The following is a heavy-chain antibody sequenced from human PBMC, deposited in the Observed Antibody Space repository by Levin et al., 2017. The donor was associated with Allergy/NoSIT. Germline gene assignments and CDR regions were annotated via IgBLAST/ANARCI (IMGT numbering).Heavy chain of an antibody. CDR3: ARKYCSGGSCPGGAFDI. CDR1: GFTFSDYY. J-gene: IGHJ3*02. D-gene: IGHD2-15*01. V-gene: IGHV3-11*03. Sequence: GGSLRLSCAASGFTFSDYYMSWIRQAPGKGLEWVSYISSSSSYTNYADSVKGRFTISRDNAKNSLYLQMNSLRAEDTAVYYCARKYCSGGSCPGGAFDIWGQGTMVTVSS. CDR2: ISSSSSYT.